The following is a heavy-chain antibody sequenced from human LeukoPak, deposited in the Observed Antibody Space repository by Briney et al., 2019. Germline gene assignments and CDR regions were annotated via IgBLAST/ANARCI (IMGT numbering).Heavy chain of an antibody. CDR2: IYHSGST. V-gene: IGHV4-30-2*01. CDR3: ASLALITIFGVPKGWFDP. Sequence: SETLSLTCTVSGGSISSGGYYWSWIRQPPGKGLEWIGYIYHSGSTYYNPSLKSRVNILVDRSKNQFSLKLSSVTAADTAVYYCASLALITIFGVPKGWFDPWGQGTLVTVSS. J-gene: IGHJ5*02. CDR1: GGSISSGGYY. D-gene: IGHD3-3*01.